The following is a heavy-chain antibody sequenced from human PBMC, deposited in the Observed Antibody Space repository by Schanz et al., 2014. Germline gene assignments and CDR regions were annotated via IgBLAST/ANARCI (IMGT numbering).Heavy chain of an antibody. J-gene: IGHJ4*02. CDR1: GYTFTSYG. CDR2: INTNTGNP. Sequence: QVQLVQSGAAVKKPGASVKVSCKASGYTFTSYGISWVRQAPGQGLEWMGWINTNTGNPTYAQGFTGRFVFSLDTSVSTAYLQISSLKAEDTAAYYCTTETIAMAGTFSIWGQGTLVTVSS. D-gene: IGHD6-19*01. CDR3: TTETIAMAGTFSI. V-gene: IGHV7-4-1*02.